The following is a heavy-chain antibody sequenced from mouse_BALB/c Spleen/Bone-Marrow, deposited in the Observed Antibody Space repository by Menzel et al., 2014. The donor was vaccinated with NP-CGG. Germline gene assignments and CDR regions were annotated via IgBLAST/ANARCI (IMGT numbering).Heavy chain of an antibody. Sequence: VQLKESGGGLVQPGGSLRLSCATSGFTFTDYYMTWVRQPPGKALEWLGFIRNKANGYTTEYSASVKGRFTISRDNSQSILYLHMNTLRAEDSATYYFARDDGPPPYYPMGYWGQGTSVTISS. V-gene: IGHV7-3*02. CDR1: GFTFTDYY. CDR3: ARDDGPPPYYPMGY. D-gene: IGHD2-3*01. CDR2: IRNKANGYTT. J-gene: IGHJ4*01.